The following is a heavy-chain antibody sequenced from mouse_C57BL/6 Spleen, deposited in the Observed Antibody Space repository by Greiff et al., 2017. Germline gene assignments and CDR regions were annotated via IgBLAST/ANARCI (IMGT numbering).Heavy chain of an antibody. Sequence: QVQLKQPGTELVKPGASVKLSCKASGYTFTSYWMHWVKQRPGQGLEWIGNINPSNGGTNYNEKFKSKATLTVDKSSSTAYMQLSSLTSEDSAVYDCARAGGYDYDVFAYWGQGTLVTVAA. CDR2: INPSNGGT. CDR1: GYTFTSYW. CDR3: ARAGGYDYDVFAY. V-gene: IGHV1-53*01. D-gene: IGHD2-4*01. J-gene: IGHJ3*01.